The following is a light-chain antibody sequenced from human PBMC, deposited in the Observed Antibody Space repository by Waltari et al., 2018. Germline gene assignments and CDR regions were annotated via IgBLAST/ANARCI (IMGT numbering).Light chain of an antibody. CDR3: QHYGSSLYT. CDR2: GGS. CDR1: QSVSSSF. J-gene: IGKJ2*01. Sequence: ELVLTQSPGTLSLSPGERATLSCRASQSVSSSFLAWYQQRPGQAPRLLIYGGSSRATGTPDRFSRSESGTDFTLSINRLEPEDFAVYYCQHYGSSLYTFGQGTKLEIK. V-gene: IGKV3-20*01.